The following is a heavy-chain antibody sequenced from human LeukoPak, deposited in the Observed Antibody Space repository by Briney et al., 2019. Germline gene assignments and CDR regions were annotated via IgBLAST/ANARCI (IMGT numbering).Heavy chain of an antibody. V-gene: IGHV4-31*03. CDR1: GGSISSGGYY. Sequence: PSQTLSLTCTVSGGSISSGGYYWSWIHQHPGKGLEWIGYIYYSGSTYYNPSLKSRVTISVDTSKNQFSLKLSSVTAADTAVYYCASLIRSRGDYFDYWGQGTLVTVSS. CDR2: IYYSGST. J-gene: IGHJ4*02. CDR3: ASLIRSRGDYFDY. D-gene: IGHD3-16*01.